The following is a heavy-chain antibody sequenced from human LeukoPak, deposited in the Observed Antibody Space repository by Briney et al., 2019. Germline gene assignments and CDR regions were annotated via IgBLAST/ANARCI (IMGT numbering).Heavy chain of an antibody. CDR2: INPAGDT. CDR1: GFSFSTYD. CDR3: ARGDCSGGSCSSMDV. V-gene: IGHV3-13*04. Sequence: GGSLRLSCAASGFSFSTYDMHWVRQATGKGLEWVSGINPAGDTYYPGSVKGRYTISRDDAKNSFYLQMNSLRVGDTAVYYCARGDCSGGSCSSMDVWGQGTTVTVSS. J-gene: IGHJ6*02. D-gene: IGHD2-15*01.